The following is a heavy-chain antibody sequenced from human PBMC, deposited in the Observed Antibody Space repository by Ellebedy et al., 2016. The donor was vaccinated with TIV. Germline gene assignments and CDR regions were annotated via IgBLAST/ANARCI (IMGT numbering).Heavy chain of an antibody. CDR3: ARGGSSGSSDY. CDR2: ISSDGSNK. CDR1: GFTIRSHV. Sequence: GESLKSSXVASGFTIRSHVIYWVRQAPGKGLEWVAVISSDGSNKYYADSVKGRFTISRDNSKNTLYLQMNSLRTDDMAVYYCARGGSSGSSDYWGQGTLVTVSS. D-gene: IGHD3-10*01. V-gene: IGHV3-30*03. J-gene: IGHJ4*02.